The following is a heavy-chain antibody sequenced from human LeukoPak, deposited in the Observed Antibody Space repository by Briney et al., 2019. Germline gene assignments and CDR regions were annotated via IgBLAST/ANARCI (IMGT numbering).Heavy chain of an antibody. CDR2: INHSGST. Sequence: PSETLSLTCAVYGGSFSGYYWSWIRQPPGKGLEWIGEINHSGSTNYNPSLKSRVTISVDTSKNQFSLKLSSVTAADTAVYYCAKDGGGVLWFGELLSIDYWAREPWSPSPQ. CDR1: GGSFSGYY. J-gene: IGHJ4*02. D-gene: IGHD3-10*01. CDR3: AKDGGGVLWFGELLSIDY. V-gene: IGHV4-34*01.